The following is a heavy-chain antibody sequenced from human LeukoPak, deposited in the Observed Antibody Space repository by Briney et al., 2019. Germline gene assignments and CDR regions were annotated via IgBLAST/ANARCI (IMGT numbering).Heavy chain of an antibody. CDR2: INHSGST. Sequence: SETLSLTCAVYGGSFSGYYWSWIRQPPGKGLEWIGEINHSGSTNYNPSLKSRVTISVDTSKIQFSLKLSSVTAADTAVYYCARGGPRGDSNYCYYMDVWGKGTTVTVSS. D-gene: IGHD3-10*01. J-gene: IGHJ6*03. CDR3: ARGGPRGDSNYCYYMDV. CDR1: GGSFSGYY. V-gene: IGHV4-34*01.